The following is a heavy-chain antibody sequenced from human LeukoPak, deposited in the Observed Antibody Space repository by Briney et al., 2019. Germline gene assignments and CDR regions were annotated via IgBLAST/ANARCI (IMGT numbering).Heavy chain of an antibody. CDR2: IKSKTDGGTT. Sequence: KTGGSLRLSCAAPGFPFSNAWMSWVRQAPGKGLEWVGRIKSKTDGGTTDYAAPVKGRFTISRDDSKNTLYLQMNSLKTEDTAVYYCTILEGPDHCSSTSCSDWFDPWGQGTLVTVSS. J-gene: IGHJ5*02. V-gene: IGHV3-15*01. D-gene: IGHD2-2*01. CDR3: TILEGPDHCSSTSCSDWFDP. CDR1: GFPFSNAW.